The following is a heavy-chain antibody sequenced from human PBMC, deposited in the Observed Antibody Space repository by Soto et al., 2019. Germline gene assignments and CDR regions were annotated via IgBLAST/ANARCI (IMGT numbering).Heavy chain of an antibody. J-gene: IGHJ4*02. CDR3: AKSRTSFYYDSSGYYPFGS. D-gene: IGHD3-22*01. V-gene: IGHV3-23*01. CDR1: GFTFSSYA. CDR2: ISGSDGST. Sequence: VGSLRLSGAASGFTFSSYAMSWVRQAPGKGLEWVSGISGSDGSTYYADSVKGRFTISRDISKNTLYLQMNSLRAEDTAVYYCAKSRTSFYYDSSGYYPFGSWGQGTLVTVSS.